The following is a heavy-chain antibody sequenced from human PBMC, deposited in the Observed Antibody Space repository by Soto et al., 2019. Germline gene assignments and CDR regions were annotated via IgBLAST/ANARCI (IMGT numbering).Heavy chain of an antibody. CDR1: GYILTKLS. Sequence: QVQLVQSGAEVKKPGASVKVSCKVSGYILTKLSMHWVRQAPGKGLEWMGGFDPEDGEKVYAQKFQGRVTMTEDRSTDSAFLELSNLISEDTAVYDCATSSPANYYYGVDVWGQGTTVTVS. D-gene: IGHD2-2*01. V-gene: IGHV1-24*01. CDR2: FDPEDGEK. CDR3: ATSSPANYYYGVDV. J-gene: IGHJ6*02.